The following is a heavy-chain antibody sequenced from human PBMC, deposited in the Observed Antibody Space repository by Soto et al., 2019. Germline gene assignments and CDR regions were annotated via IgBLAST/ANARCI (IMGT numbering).Heavy chain of an antibody. D-gene: IGHD6-6*01. V-gene: IGHV3-30-3*01. J-gene: IGHJ6*02. Sequence: GGSLRLSCAASGFTFRSYSFHWVRQAPGKGLEWVAVISYDGSNKYYSDSVKGRFTISRDNAKNTVSLQMNSLRADDTAVYYCGRAYGSSSYFYGLDVWGQGTTVTVSS. CDR3: GRAYGSSSYFYGLDV. CDR1: GFTFRSYS. CDR2: ISYDGSNK.